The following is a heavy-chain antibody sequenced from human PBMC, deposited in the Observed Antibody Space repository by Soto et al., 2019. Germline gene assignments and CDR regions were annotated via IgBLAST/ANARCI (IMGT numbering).Heavy chain of an antibody. V-gene: IGHV3-64*01. Sequence: PGGSLRLSCTASGFTFSSYVMHWVRQAPGKGLEYVSAITGNGGSTYHANSVKGRFTTSRDNSKNTVYLQMGSLRGEDMAVYYCASGSGYLLDYWGQGTLVTVSS. CDR1: GFTFSSYV. J-gene: IGHJ4*02. D-gene: IGHD5-12*01. CDR3: ASGSGYLLDY. CDR2: ITGNGGST.